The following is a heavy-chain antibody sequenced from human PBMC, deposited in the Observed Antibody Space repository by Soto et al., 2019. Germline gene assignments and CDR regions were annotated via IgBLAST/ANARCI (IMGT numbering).Heavy chain of an antibody. J-gene: IGHJ6*02. CDR2: ISAYNGNT. Sequence: QVQLVQSGGEVKKPGASVKVSCKATGYTFTSFGISWVRQAPGQGPEWMGWISAYNGNTNYAQKLQGRVTMTTDTSTSTAYMELRSLTSDDTAVYYCARDRSMYYGMDVWGQGTTVTVSS. D-gene: IGHD2-8*01. CDR3: ARDRSMYYGMDV. V-gene: IGHV1-18*01. CDR1: GYTFTSFG.